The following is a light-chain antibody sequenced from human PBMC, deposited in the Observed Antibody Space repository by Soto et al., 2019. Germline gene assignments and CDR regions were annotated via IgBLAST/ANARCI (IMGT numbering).Light chain of an antibody. CDR2: WAS. Sequence: DIVMTQSPDSLAVSLGERATINCKSNQSLLYSSNNKNYLAWYQQKPGQPPKLLIYWASTREFGVPDRFSGGGSGTDFTLTISSLQAEDVAVYYCQQYYTTPPVTFGGGTKVEIK. CDR1: QSLLYSSNNKNY. J-gene: IGKJ4*01. CDR3: QQYYTTPPVT. V-gene: IGKV4-1*01.